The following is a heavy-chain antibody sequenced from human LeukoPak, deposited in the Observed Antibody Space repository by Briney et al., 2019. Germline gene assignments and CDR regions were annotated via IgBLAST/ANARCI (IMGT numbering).Heavy chain of an antibody. Sequence: PGGSLRLSCAVSGFTFSDHYMDSVRQAPGKGLEWVGRTRNKADSYTTEYAASVKGRVTISRDDSKNSLFLQMNSLKTEDTAVYYCAREGYSYDRSGYSLYYFDYWGQGTLVTVSS. CDR3: AREGYSYDRSGYSLYYFDY. J-gene: IGHJ4*02. D-gene: IGHD3-22*01. V-gene: IGHV3-72*01. CDR1: GFTFSDHY. CDR2: TRNKADSYTT.